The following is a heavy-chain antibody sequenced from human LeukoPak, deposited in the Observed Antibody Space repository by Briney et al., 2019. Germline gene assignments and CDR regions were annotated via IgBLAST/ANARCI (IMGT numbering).Heavy chain of an antibody. CDR1: GLTFSSYG. V-gene: IGHV3-30*03. Sequence: GRSLRLSCAASGLTFSSYGMHWVRQAPGKGLEWVALISYDGSNEYYADSVRGRFTISRDNSKFTLYMQMNSLRAEDTAVYYCARVRAGYCTSTSCYTGIDVWGQGTTVTVSS. CDR2: ISYDGSNE. D-gene: IGHD2-2*01. CDR3: ARVRAGYCTSTSCYTGIDV. J-gene: IGHJ6*02.